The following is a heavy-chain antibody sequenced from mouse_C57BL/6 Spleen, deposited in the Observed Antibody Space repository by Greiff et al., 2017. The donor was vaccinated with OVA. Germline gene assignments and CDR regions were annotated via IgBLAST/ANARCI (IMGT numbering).Heavy chain of an antibody. V-gene: IGHV1-69*01. D-gene: IGHD2-5*01. CDR2: IDPSDSYT. CDR3: ARRYSNSFDY. Sequence: QVQLQQSGAELVMPGASVKLSCKASGYTFTSYWMHWVKQRPGQGLEWIGEIDPSDSYTNYNQKFKGKSTLTVDKSSSTAYMQLSSLTSEDSAVYYCARRYSNSFDYWGQGTTLTVSS. J-gene: IGHJ2*01. CDR1: GYTFTSYW.